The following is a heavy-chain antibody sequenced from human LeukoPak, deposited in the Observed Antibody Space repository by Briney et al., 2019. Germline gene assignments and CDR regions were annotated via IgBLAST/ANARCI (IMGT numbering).Heavy chain of an antibody. V-gene: IGHV4-39*07. D-gene: IGHD1-26*01. CDR1: GGSISSSSYF. CDR3: ARENYYGVNKWFDP. CDR2: IFYSART. J-gene: IGHJ5*02. Sequence: SETLSLTCTVSGGSISSSSYFWGRIRQPPGKGLEWIGSIFYSARTHYNPSLKSRVTISVDTSKNQFSLKLSFVTAADTAVYYCARENYYGVNKWFDPWGQGTLVTVSS.